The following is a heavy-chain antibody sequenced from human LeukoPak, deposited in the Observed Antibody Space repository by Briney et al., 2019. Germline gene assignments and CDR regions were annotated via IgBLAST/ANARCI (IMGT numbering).Heavy chain of an antibody. CDR2: VHYSGAT. D-gene: IGHD3-10*01. CDR1: GGSISSYY. J-gene: IGHJ4*02. Sequence: SETLSLTCTVSGGSISSYYWSWIRQPPGKGLEWIGYVHYSGATNYNPSLKSRVTISVDTSKRYFSLKLTSVTAADTAVYYCARRVVRGGLDYWGQGTLVTVSS. CDR3: ARRVVRGGLDY. V-gene: IGHV4-59*08.